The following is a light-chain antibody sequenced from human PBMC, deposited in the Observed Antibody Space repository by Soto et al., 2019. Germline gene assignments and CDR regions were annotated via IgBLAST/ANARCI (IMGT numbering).Light chain of an antibody. CDR2: DAS. CDR3: QQYSTYST. V-gene: IGKV1-5*01. J-gene: IGKJ1*01. Sequence: DIQMTQSPSTLSAPVGDRVTITCRASQHINSLLAWYQQIPGRAPKLLIYDASNLENGVPSRFSGSGSGTEFTLTITSLQPDDFATYYCQQYSTYSTFGQGTKVEFK. CDR1: QHINSL.